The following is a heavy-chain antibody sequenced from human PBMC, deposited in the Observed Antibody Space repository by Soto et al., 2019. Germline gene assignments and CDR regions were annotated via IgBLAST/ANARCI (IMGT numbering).Heavy chain of an antibody. D-gene: IGHD1-26*01. V-gene: IGHV3-33*01. CDR1: GFTFNDYV. CDR2: IWYHGRDI. Sequence: PGGSLSLSCAASGFTFNDYVMHWVRQAPGKGLEWVAVIWYHGRDIFYVDSVKGRFTISRDNSKNTLYLQMNSLRADDTAVYYCARDNAGQSGNHVFDYWGQGTLVTVSS. J-gene: IGHJ4*02. CDR3: ARDNAGQSGNHVFDY.